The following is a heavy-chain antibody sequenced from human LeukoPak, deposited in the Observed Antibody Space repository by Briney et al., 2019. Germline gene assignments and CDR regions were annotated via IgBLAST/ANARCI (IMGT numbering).Heavy chain of an antibody. V-gene: IGHV3-23*01. D-gene: IGHD6-19*01. J-gene: IGHJ5*01. CDR3: AKPISGGLAVTADWFHP. CDR1: GFAFNVYA. Sequence: GGSLRLSCAASGFAFNVYAMSWLRQPPGKGLEWVSTINANSGTTSYAASVRGRFSISRDNSKSRLYLQLSTLRADDTATYYCAKPISGGLAVTADWFHPWGQGTLVVVSS. CDR2: INANSGTT.